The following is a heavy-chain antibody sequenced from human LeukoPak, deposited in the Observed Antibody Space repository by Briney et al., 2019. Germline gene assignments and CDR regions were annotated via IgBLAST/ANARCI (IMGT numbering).Heavy chain of an antibody. Sequence: SVKVSCKTSGLTFSSSAIQWVRQAGGQPLEWIGWIVVGRGETKYTQKLQGRVTITSDLSTSTAYMELSSLRSEDTAVYYCAAETYSDSCCWFDPWGQGTLVTVSS. J-gene: IGHJ5*02. V-gene: IGHV1-58*02. D-gene: IGHD2-21*02. CDR1: GLTFSSSA. CDR2: IVVGRGET. CDR3: AAETYSDSCCWFDP.